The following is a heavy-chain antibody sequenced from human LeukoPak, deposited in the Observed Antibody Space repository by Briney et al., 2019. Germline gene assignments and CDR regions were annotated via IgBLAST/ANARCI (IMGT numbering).Heavy chain of an antibody. CDR2: IIPILGIA. CDR3: AREGYCSGGSCYSLDYYYGMDV. J-gene: IGHJ6*02. D-gene: IGHD2-15*01. CDR1: GGTFSSYA. Sequence: SVKVSCKASGGTFSSYAISWVRQAPGQGLEWVGRIIPILGIANYAQKFQGRVTITADKSTSTAYMELSSLRSEDTAVYYCAREGYCSGGSCYSLDYYYGMDVWGQGTTVTVSS. V-gene: IGHV1-69*04.